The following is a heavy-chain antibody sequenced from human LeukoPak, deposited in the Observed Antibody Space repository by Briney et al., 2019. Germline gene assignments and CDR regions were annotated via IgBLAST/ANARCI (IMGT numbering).Heavy chain of an antibody. D-gene: IGHD1-1*01. CDR2: IYYSGNT. J-gene: IGHJ5*02. CDR1: GDSIRSSEYY. Sequence: ASETLSLTCTVSGDSIRSSEYYWGWIRQPPGKGLEWIGNIYYSGNTYYNPSLKSRVTISVDTSNNQFSLKLSSVTAADTAVYYCAGEVTTPKNLFDPWGQGTLVTVSS. V-gene: IGHV4-39*02. CDR3: AGEVTTPKNLFDP.